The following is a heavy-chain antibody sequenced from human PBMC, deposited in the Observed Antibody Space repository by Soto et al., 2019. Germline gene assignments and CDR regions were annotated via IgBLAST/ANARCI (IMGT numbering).Heavy chain of an antibody. CDR3: AKDQGSSWYEIDY. V-gene: IGHV3-23*01. J-gene: IGHJ4*02. CDR2: ISGSGGST. CDR1: GFTFSNYD. D-gene: IGHD6-13*01. Sequence: EVQLLESGGGLVQPGGSLRLSCAASGFTFSNYDVTWVRQAPGKGLEWVSTISGSGGSTYYADSVKGRFTISRDNSKNTRYLQMNSLRAEDTAVYYCAKDQGSSWYEIDYWGQGTLVTVSS.